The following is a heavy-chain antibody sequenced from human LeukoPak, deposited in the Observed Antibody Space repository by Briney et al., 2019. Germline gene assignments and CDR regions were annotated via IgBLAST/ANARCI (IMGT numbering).Heavy chain of an antibody. J-gene: IGHJ4*02. CDR3: ARSRIAVADTGIDY. D-gene: IGHD6-19*01. CDR1: GGSISSSSYY. V-gene: IGHV4-39*01. Sequence: PSETLSLTCTVSGGSISSSSYYWGWIRQPPGKGLEWIGSIYYSGSTYYNPSLKSRVTISVDTSKNQFSLKLSSVTAADTAVYYCARSRIAVADTGIDYWGQGTLVTVSP. CDR2: IYYSGST.